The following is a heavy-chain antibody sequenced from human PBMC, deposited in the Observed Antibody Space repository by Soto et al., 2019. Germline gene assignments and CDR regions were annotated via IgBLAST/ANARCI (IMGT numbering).Heavy chain of an antibody. D-gene: IGHD1-26*01. CDR3: ARSEGGSYPYFEY. V-gene: IGHV3-30*03. CDR1: GFPFNSYD. J-gene: IGHJ4*02. Sequence: QVQLVESGGDVVQPGRSLRLSCAASGFPFNSYDMHWVRQAPGKGLEWVAVISYEGGNKNYEDSVKGRFTISRDNSQNTLYLQMSSLRAEDTAAYYCARSEGGSYPYFEYWGQGTLVTVSS. CDR2: ISYEGGNK.